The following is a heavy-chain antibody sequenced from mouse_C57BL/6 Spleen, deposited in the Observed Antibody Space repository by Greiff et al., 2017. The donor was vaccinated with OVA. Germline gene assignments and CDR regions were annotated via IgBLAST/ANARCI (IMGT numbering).Heavy chain of an antibody. CDR1: GYSITSGYY. V-gene: IGHV3-6*01. CDR2: ISYDGSN. D-gene: IGHD1-1*01. CDR3: ARDLEDYGSSYDYYAMDY. J-gene: IGHJ4*01. Sequence: EVQRVESGPGLVKPSQSLSLTCSVTGYSITSGYYWNWIRQFPGNKLEWMGYISYDGSNNYNPSLKNRISITRDTSKNQFFLKLNSVTTEDTATYYCARDLEDYGSSYDYYAMDYWGQGTSVTVSS.